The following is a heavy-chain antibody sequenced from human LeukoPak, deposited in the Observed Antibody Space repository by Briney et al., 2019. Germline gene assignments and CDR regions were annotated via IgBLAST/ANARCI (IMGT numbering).Heavy chain of an antibody. CDR1: GFTFTDYY. V-gene: IGHV1-2*02. CDR2: INPNSGGT. J-gene: IGHJ4*02. D-gene: IGHD6-6*01. Sequence: GSVKVSCTASGFTFTDYYMHWVRQAPGQGLEWMGWINPNSGGTNFAQKFQGRVAMTRDTSISTAYLELGSLRSDDTAVYFWARARWQLVPYFDSWGQGTLVTVSS. CDR3: ARARWQLVPYFDS.